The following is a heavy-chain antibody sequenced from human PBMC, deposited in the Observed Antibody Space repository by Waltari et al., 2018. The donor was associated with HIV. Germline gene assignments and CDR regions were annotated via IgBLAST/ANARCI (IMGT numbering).Heavy chain of an antibody. CDR3: ATSYYFNMDV. CDR2: IYPGDSET. Sequence: EVQLVQSGAEVKKPGESLKISCTGSGYRFNNYWIGWVRQLPGKGLELMGIIYPGDSETRYSPSFQGQVTISVDKSISTAYLQWSSLKASDTAMYFCATSYYFNMDVWGQGTTVTVSS. J-gene: IGHJ6*02. V-gene: IGHV5-51*01. CDR1: GYRFNNYW.